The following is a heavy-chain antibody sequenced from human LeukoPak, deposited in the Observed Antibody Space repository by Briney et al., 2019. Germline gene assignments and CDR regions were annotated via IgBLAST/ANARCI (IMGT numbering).Heavy chain of an antibody. D-gene: IGHD3-22*01. CDR3: AREGWDDSSGYLHFDY. CDR2: IIPILGIA. V-gene: IGHV1-69*04. Sequence: SVKVSCKASGGTFSSYAISWVRQAPGQGLEWMGRIIPILGIANYAQKFQGRVTITADKSTSTAYMELSSLRSEDMAVYYCAREGWDDSSGYLHFDYWGQGTLVTVSS. J-gene: IGHJ4*02. CDR1: GGTFSSYA.